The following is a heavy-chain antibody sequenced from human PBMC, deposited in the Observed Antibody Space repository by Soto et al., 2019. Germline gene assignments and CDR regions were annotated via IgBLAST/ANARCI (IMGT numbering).Heavy chain of an antibody. J-gene: IGHJ6*02. CDR3: AVPMGGYYYYGMDV. Sequence: VSLRLSCAASGFTFSSYSMNWVRQAPGKGLEWVSYISSTSSTIYYADSVKGRFTISRDNAKNSLYLQMNSLRDEDTAVYYCAVPMGGYYYYGMDVWGQGTTVTVSS. CDR2: ISSTSSTI. D-gene: IGHD2-15*01. CDR1: GFTFSSYS. V-gene: IGHV3-48*02.